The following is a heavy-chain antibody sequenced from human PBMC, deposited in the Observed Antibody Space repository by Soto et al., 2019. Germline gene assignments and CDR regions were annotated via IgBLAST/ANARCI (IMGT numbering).Heavy chain of an antibody. J-gene: IGHJ4*02. CDR1: GFTFSSYG. CDR2: ISYDGSNK. V-gene: IGHV3-30*18. D-gene: IGHD3-22*01. Sequence: GGALRRSCAASGFTFSSYGMHGVRQAPGKGLEWGAVISYDGSNKYYADSVKGRFTISRDNSKNTLYLQMNSLRAEDTAVYYCAKGLYYDSSGSIDYWGQGTLVTSP. CDR3: AKGLYYDSSGSIDY.